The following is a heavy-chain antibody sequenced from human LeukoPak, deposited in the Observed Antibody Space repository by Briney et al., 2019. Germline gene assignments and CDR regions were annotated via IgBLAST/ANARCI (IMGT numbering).Heavy chain of an antibody. CDR2: ISSSSTYI. CDR3: AFFETVGPTDFDY. Sequence: RPGGSLRLSCAASGFTFSSYAMNWVRQAPGKGLEWVSSISSSSTYIYYPDSVKGRFTISRDNAKSSLFLQMDSLRAEDTAVYYCAFFETVGPTDFDYWGQGTLVTVSP. CDR1: GFTFSSYA. D-gene: IGHD4-23*01. J-gene: IGHJ4*02. V-gene: IGHV3-21*01.